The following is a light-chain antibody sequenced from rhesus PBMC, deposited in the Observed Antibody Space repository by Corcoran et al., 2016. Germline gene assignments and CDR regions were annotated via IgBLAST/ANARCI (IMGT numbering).Light chain of an antibody. CDR1: QNIYSN. CDR2: AAS. V-gene: IGKV1S12*01. CDR3: QHYYDNPLT. Sequence: DIQMTQSPSALSASVGDRVTISCRASQNIYSNLAWYQQKPGKAPKLLIYAASSLQTGIPSRFSVSGSGTDFTLTIRRLEPEDSAAYYCQHYYDNPLTFGGGTKVELK. J-gene: IGKJ4*01.